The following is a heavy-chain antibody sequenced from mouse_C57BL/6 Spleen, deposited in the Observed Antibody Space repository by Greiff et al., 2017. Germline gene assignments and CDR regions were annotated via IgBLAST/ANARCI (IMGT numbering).Heavy chain of an antibody. CDR2: IDPSDSFT. CDR1: GYTFTSYW. V-gene: IGHV1-59*01. Sequence: VQLQQPGAELVRPGTSVKLSCKASGYTFTSYWMHWVKQRPGQGLEWIGVIDPSDSFTNYNQKFKGKATLTVDTSYSTADMQLSSLTSEDSAVYYCARSTTVPYFDVWGTGTTVTVSS. CDR3: ARSTTVPYFDV. D-gene: IGHD1-1*01. J-gene: IGHJ1*03.